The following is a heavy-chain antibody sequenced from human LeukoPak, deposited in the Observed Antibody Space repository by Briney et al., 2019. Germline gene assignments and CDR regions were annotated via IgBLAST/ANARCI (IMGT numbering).Heavy chain of an antibody. J-gene: IGHJ6*02. D-gene: IGHD1-26*01. CDR1: GGSISSYY. Sequence: PSETLSLTCAVYGGSISSYYWSWIRQPPGKGLEWIGYIYYSGSTNYNPSLKSRVTISVDTSKNQFSLKLSSVTAADTAVYYCARQMGFYYYYGMDVWGQGTTVTVSS. V-gene: IGHV4-59*08. CDR3: ARQMGFYYYYGMDV. CDR2: IYYSGST.